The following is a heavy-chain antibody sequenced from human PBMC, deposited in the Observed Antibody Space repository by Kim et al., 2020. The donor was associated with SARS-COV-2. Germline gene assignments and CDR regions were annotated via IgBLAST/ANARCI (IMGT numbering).Heavy chain of an antibody. Sequence: ASVKVSCKASGYTFTSYAMNWVRQAPGQGLEWMGWINTNTGNPTYAQGFTGRFVFSLDTSVSTAYLQISSLKAEDTAVYYCASCGEESGTDDDAFDIWGQGTMVTVSS. J-gene: IGHJ3*02. V-gene: IGHV7-4-1*02. CDR3: ASCGEESGTDDDAFDI. D-gene: IGHD3-10*01. CDR1: GYTFTSYA. CDR2: INTNTGNP.